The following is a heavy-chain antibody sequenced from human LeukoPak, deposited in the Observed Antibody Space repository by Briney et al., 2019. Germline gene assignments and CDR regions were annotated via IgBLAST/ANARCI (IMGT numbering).Heavy chain of an antibody. CDR1: GGSISSYY. CDR3: ARGVYIAAAQYAY. D-gene: IGHD6-13*01. CDR2: IYYSGTT. Sequence: SETLSLTCTVSGGSISSYYWSWLRQPPGKGLEWIGYIYYSGTTNYNPSLKSRVTISVDTSKNQFSLKLSSVTAADTAVYYCARGVYIAAAQYAYWGQGTLVTVSS. J-gene: IGHJ4*02. V-gene: IGHV4-59*01.